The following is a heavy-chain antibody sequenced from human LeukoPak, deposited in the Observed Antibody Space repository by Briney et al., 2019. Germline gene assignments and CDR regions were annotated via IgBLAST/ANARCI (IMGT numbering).Heavy chain of an antibody. CDR1: RGTFSSYA. Sequence: ASVKVSCRASRGTFSSYAISWVRQAPGQGLEWMGGIIPIFGTANYAQKFQGRVTITADESTSTAYMELSSLRSEDTAVYYCARVPNYYDSSGYLPWGQGTLVTVSS. D-gene: IGHD3-22*01. J-gene: IGHJ5*02. V-gene: IGHV1-69*01. CDR2: IIPIFGTA. CDR3: ARVPNYYDSSGYLP.